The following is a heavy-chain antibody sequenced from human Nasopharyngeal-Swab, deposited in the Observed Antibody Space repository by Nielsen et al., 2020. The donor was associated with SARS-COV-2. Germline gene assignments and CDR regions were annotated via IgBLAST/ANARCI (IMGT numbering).Heavy chain of an antibody. V-gene: IGHV3-7*01. J-gene: IGHJ6*02. Sequence: GESLKISCAASGFLFNSYWMTWVRQAPGKGLEWVANIKQDGSERYYVDSVKGRFTISRDNAKKSLWLQMNSLRAEDTDVYYCARDWSASGGGMDVWGPGTTVTVSS. CDR3: ARDWSASGGGMDV. CDR2: IKQDGSER. CDR1: GFLFNSYW. D-gene: IGHD1-26*01.